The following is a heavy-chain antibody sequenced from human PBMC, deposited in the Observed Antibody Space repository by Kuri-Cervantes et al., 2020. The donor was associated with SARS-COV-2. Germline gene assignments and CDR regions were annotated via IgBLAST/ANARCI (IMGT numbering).Heavy chain of an antibody. CDR1: GYTFTSYG. J-gene: IGHJ1*01. V-gene: IGHV1-69*13. CDR2: IIPIFGTA. D-gene: IGHD6-19*01. Sequence: SVKVSCKASGYTFTSYGISWVRQAPGQGLEWMGWIIPIFGTANYAQKFQGRVTITADESTSTAYMELSSLRSEDTAVYYCASQEGSGWYPASFQHWGQGTLVTVSS. CDR3: ASQEGSGWYPASFQH.